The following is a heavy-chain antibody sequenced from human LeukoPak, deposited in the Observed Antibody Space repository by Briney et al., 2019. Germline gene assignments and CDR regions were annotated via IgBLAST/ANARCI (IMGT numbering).Heavy chain of an antibody. CDR1: GFTFSYYY. J-gene: IGHJ3*02. CDR3: ARDRSLDFWSGRGAFDI. CDR2: ISSSVSTI. V-gene: IGHV3-11*04. D-gene: IGHD3-3*01. Sequence: GGSLRLSCAASGFTFSYYYMRWNRQAPGEGQEWVSYISSSVSTIYYPDPVTGRFTISRDNAKNSLYLQMNSLRAEDTAVYYCARDRSLDFWSGRGAFDIWGQGTMVTVSS.